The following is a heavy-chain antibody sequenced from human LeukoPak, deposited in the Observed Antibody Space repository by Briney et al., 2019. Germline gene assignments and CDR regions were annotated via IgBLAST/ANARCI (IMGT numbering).Heavy chain of an antibody. J-gene: IGHJ4*02. CDR1: GFPFRSYA. D-gene: IGHD2-15*01. CDR3: ARLSAYALRG. V-gene: IGHV3-30*02. CDR2: IRYDGSYK. Sequence: GGSLRLSCAASGFPFRSYAMHWVRQAPGKGLEWVAFIRYDGSYKYYADSVKGRFTISRDNSKNTLYLQMNRLRAEDTAVYYCARLSAYALRGWGQGTLVTVSS.